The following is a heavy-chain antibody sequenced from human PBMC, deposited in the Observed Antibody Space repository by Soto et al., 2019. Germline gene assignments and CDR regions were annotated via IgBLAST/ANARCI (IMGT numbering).Heavy chain of an antibody. CDR2: INAGNGNT. D-gene: IGHD5-12*01. CDR3: ARVSGYYLPDY. J-gene: IGHJ4*02. Sequence: VQLLQSGAEEKKPGASVKVSCKASGYTFTNYATHCVRQAPGQRLEWMGWINAGNGNTKYSQKFQGRVTITRDTSASTAYMELSSLTSEDTAVYYCARVSGYYLPDYWGQGTMVTVSS. V-gene: IGHV1-3*05. CDR1: GYTFTNYA.